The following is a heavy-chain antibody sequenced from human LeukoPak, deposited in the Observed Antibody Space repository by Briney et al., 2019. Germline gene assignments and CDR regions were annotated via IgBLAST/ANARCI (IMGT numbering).Heavy chain of an antibody. D-gene: IGHD6-13*01. Sequence: GGSLRLSCAASGFTFSSYWMHWVRQAPGKGLVWVSRINSDGSSTSYADSVKGPFTISRDNAKNTLYLQMNSLRAEDTAVYYCARYMEAAAVFDYWGQGTLVTVSS. V-gene: IGHV3-74*01. CDR1: GFTFSSYW. CDR3: ARYMEAAAVFDY. CDR2: INSDGSST. J-gene: IGHJ4*02.